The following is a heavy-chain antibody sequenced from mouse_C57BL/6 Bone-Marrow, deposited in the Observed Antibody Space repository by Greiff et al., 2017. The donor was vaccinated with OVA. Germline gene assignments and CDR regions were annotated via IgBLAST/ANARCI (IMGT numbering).Heavy chain of an antibody. J-gene: IGHJ4*01. V-gene: IGHV1-5*01. CDR1: GYTFTSYW. CDR2: IYPGNSDT. D-gene: IGHD1-1*01. CDR3: TIYYYSSSYAMDY. Sequence: VQLQQSGTVLARPGASVKMSCKTSGYTFTSYWMHWVKQRPGQGLEWIGAIYPGNSDTSYNQKFKGKAKLTAVTSASTAYMELSSLTNEDSAVYYCTIYYYSSSYAMDYWGQGTSVTVSS.